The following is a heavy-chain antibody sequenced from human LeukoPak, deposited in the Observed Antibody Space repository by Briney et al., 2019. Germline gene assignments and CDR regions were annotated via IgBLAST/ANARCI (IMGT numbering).Heavy chain of an antibody. Sequence: GGSLRLSCAASGFTFSSYAMHWVRQAPGKGLEWVAVISYDGSNKYYADSVKGRFTISRDNSKNTLYLQMNSLRAEDTAVYYCARDVVPITMPPIYYYMDVWGKGTTVTVSS. V-gene: IGHV3-30-3*01. J-gene: IGHJ6*03. CDR1: GFTFSSYA. CDR2: ISYDGSNK. D-gene: IGHD3-3*01. CDR3: ARDVVPITMPPIYYYMDV.